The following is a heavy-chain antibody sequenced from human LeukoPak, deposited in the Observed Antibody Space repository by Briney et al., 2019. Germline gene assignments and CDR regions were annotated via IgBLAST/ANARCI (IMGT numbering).Heavy chain of an antibody. D-gene: IGHD2-15*01. V-gene: IGHV4-59*08. CDR3: ARAIVVVVADRVYNWFDP. Sequence: SETLSLTCTVSGGSISSYYGSWIRQPPGKGLEWIGYIYYSGSTNYNPSLKSRVTISVDTSKNQFSLKLSSVTAADTAVYYCARAIVVVVADRVYNWFDPWGQGTLVTVSS. CDR1: GGSISSYY. CDR2: IYYSGST. J-gene: IGHJ5*02.